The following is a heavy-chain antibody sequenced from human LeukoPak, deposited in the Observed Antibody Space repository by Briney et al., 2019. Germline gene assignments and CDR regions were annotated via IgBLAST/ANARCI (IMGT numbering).Heavy chain of an antibody. D-gene: IGHD2-2*01. Sequence: GGSLRLSYAASGFTFDDYAMHWVRQAPGKGLEWVSGISWNSGSIGYADSVKGRFTISRDNAKNSLYLQMNSLRAEDTALYYCAKDGGSTSGYGFGAFDIWGQGTMVTVSS. CDR1: GFTFDDYA. V-gene: IGHV3-9*01. CDR2: ISWNSGSI. CDR3: AKDGGSTSGYGFGAFDI. J-gene: IGHJ3*02.